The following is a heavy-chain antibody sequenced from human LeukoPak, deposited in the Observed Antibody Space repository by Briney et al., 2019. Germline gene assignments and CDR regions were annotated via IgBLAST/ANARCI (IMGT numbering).Heavy chain of an antibody. CDR1: GYSFTSYW. D-gene: IGHD5-24*01. Sequence: GESLQISCKGSGYSFTSYWIGWVRQMPGKGLEWMGIIYPGDSDTRYSPSFQGQVTISADKSISTAYLQWSSLKASDTAMYYCARSESRDGYNYYFDYWGQGTLVTVSS. J-gene: IGHJ4*02. CDR3: ARSESRDGYNYYFDY. V-gene: IGHV5-51*01. CDR2: IYPGDSDT.